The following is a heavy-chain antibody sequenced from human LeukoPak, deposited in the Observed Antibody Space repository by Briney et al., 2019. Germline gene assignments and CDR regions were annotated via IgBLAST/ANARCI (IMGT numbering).Heavy chain of an antibody. CDR2: INPSGGST. J-gene: IGHJ5*02. CDR1: GYTFTSYY. Sequence: GASVKVSCKASGYTFTSYYMHWVRQAPGQGLEWMGIINPSGGSTSYAQKSQDRGTITRDTYTRTVSMELSSLRSEATAVYYCARDYLRGYAILTGAASWFDPWGQGTLVTVSS. CDR3: ARDYLRGYAILTGAASWFDP. V-gene: IGHV1-46*01. D-gene: IGHD3-9*01.